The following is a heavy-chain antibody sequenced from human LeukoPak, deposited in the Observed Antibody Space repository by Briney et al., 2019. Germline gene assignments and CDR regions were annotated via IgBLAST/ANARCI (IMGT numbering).Heavy chain of an antibody. Sequence: GGSLRLSCAASGFTFSDNYISWVRQAPGKGLEWVALIYSAGTTHADSVRGRSTISRDKSKNMLYLQMNSLRAEDTAVYFCARAQGGKIQLWDYYFDYWGQGTLVTVSS. CDR3: ARAQGGKIQLWDYYFDY. J-gene: IGHJ4*02. CDR2: IYSAGTT. V-gene: IGHV3-66*01. D-gene: IGHD5-18*01. CDR1: GFTFSDNY.